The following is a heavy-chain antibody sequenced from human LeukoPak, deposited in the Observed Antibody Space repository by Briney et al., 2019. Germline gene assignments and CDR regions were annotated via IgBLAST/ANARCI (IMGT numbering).Heavy chain of an antibody. CDR2: ITSAGIT. CDR1: GFTFSSFA. J-gene: IGHJ5*02. CDR3: VRDTGYCRGGRCLPFDP. V-gene: IGHV3-23*01. Sequence: GGSLRLSCAASGFTFSSFAMNWVRQAPGKGLEWISGITSAGITFYADSVKGRFTISRDNSKNSLYLQMNSLRAEDTAVYYCVRDTGYCRGGRCLPFDPWGQGTLVTVSS. D-gene: IGHD2-15*01.